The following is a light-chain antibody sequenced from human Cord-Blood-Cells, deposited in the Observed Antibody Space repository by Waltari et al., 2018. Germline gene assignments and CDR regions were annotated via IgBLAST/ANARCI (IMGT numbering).Light chain of an antibody. J-gene: IGLJ3*02. V-gene: IGLV7-43*01. CDR1: TGAVTRGYY. CDR3: LLYYGGANWV. Sequence: QTVVTQEPSLTVSPGGTVTLTCASTTGAVTRGYYPNWFQQKPGQAPGALIYSTSNPPSWPPARFSGSPLGGKASLTLSGVQPEDEAEYYCLLYYGGANWVFGGGTKLTVL. CDR2: STS.